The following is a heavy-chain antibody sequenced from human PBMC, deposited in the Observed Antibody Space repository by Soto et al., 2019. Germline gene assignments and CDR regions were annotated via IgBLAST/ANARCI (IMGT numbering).Heavy chain of an antibody. Sequence: QVQLVQSGAEVKKPGSSVKVSCKASGGTFSSYAISWVRQAPGQGLEWMGGIIPIFGTANYAQKFQGRVTLTADESTSTAYMELSSLRSEDTAVYYCARENPEAVPWGYYYYYGMDVWGQGTTVTVSS. CDR3: ARENPEAVPWGYYYYYGMDV. D-gene: IGHD2-15*01. CDR2: IIPIFGTA. V-gene: IGHV1-69*01. CDR1: GGTFSSYA. J-gene: IGHJ6*02.